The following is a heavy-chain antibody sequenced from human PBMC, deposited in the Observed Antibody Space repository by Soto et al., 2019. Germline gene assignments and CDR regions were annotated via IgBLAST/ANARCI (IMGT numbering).Heavy chain of an antibody. J-gene: IGHJ4*02. V-gene: IGHV4-59*08. CDR1: GDSISSYY. CDR3: ARHHDS. CDR2: IYYSGST. Sequence: PSATLSLTCTVPGDSISSYYWSWIRQPPGKGLEWIGYIYYSGSTNYNPSLKSRVTISVDTSKNQFSLKLSSVTAADTAVYYCARHHDSWGQGALVTVS.